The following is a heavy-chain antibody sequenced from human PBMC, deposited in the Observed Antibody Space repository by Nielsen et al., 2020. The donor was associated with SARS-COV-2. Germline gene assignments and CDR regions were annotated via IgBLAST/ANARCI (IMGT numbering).Heavy chain of an antibody. CDR2: IYYSGST. Sequence: PGKGLEWIGYIYYSGSTNYNPSLKSRVTISVDTSKNQFSLKLSSVIAADTAVYYCARDKIAARQSYYYYYMDVWGKGTTVTVSS. D-gene: IGHD6-6*01. V-gene: IGHV4-59*13. CDR3: ARDKIAARQSYYYYYMDV. J-gene: IGHJ6*03.